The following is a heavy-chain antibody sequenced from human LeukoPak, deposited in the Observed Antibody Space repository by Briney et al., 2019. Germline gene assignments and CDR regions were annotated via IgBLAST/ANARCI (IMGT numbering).Heavy chain of an antibody. Sequence: GGSLRLSCAASGFTFSTYDMHWVRQGTGKGLEWVSSIGNGGDTYYAGSVKGRFTISRDNAKNSLYLQMDSLRDGDTAVYYCTRVYSGRNFYYGMDVWGPGTTVTASS. D-gene: IGHD1-26*01. CDR3: TRVYSGRNFYYGMDV. J-gene: IGHJ6*02. CDR1: GFTFSTYD. V-gene: IGHV3-13*04. CDR2: IGNGGDT.